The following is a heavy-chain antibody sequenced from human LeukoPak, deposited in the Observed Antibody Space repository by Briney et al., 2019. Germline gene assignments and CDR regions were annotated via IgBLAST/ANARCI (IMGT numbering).Heavy chain of an antibody. CDR3: AKGPHIVVVVAATSWFDP. V-gene: IGHV3-53*01. D-gene: IGHD2-15*01. CDR2: IYSGST. Sequence: GGSLRLSCTVSGFTVSSNSMSWVRQAPGKGLEWVSFIYSGSTHYSDSVKGRFTISRDNSKNTLYLQMNSLRAEDTAVYYCAKGPHIVVVVAATSWFDPWGQGTLVTVSS. J-gene: IGHJ5*02. CDR1: GFTVSSNS.